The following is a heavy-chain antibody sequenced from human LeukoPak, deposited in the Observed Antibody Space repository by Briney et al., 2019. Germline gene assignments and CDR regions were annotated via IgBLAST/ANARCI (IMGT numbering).Heavy chain of an antibody. CDR1: GFTFSDYA. D-gene: IGHD1-1*01. CDR2: ISQGGHNT. Sequence: PTGGSLRLSCAASGFTFSDYAMSWVRQAPGKGLEWVSAISQGGHNTYHADSVKGRFTISRDNSKNTLYLQMNSLRAEDTAVYFCAADRPHPRNEPTNFAQWGQGTLVTVSS. V-gene: IGHV3-23*01. CDR3: AADRPHPRNEPTNFAQ. J-gene: IGHJ4*02.